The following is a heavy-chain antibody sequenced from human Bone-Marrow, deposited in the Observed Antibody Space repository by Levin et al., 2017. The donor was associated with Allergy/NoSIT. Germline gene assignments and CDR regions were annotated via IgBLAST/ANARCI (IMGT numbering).Heavy chain of an antibody. CDR3: ARIGGNHNYDY. V-gene: IGHV1-2*06. CDR2: INPHTAVT. Sequence: ASVKVSCEASGYTFTAYYMHWVRQAPGQGLEWMGRINPHTAVTDYAQKFQGRVTMTRDTSISTAYMELSSLRSDDTAMDYCARIGGNHNYDYWGQGTLVTVSS. CDR1: GYTFTAYY. D-gene: IGHD1-14*01. J-gene: IGHJ4*02.